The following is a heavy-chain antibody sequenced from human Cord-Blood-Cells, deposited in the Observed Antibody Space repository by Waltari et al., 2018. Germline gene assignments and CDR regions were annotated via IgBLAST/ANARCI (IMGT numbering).Heavy chain of an antibody. Sequence: QLQLQESGPGLVKPSETLSRTCTVPGGSISSSSYHWGWIRQPPGKGLEWLGSIYYSGSTYYNPSLKSRVTISVDTSKNQFSLKLSSVTAADTAVYYCARHNGGGDAFDIWGQGTMVTVSS. CDR2: IYYSGST. D-gene: IGHD3-16*01. CDR1: GGSISSSSYH. J-gene: IGHJ3*02. CDR3: ARHNGGGDAFDI. V-gene: IGHV4-39*01.